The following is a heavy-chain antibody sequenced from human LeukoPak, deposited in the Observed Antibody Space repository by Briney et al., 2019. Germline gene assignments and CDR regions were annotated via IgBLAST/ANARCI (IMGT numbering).Heavy chain of an antibody. CDR3: ARQATVTNWFDP. V-gene: IGHV4-59*05. D-gene: IGHD4-17*01. Sequence: PSETLSLTCTVSGGSISSYYWSWIRQPPGKGLEWIGSIYYSGSTYYNPSLKSRVTISVDTSKNQFSLKLSSVTAADTAVYYCARQATVTNWFDPWGQGTLVTVSS. CDR2: IYYSGST. CDR1: GGSISSYY. J-gene: IGHJ5*02.